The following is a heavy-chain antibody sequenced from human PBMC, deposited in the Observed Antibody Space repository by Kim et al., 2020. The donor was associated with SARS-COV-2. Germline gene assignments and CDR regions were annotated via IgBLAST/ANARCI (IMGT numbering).Heavy chain of an antibody. CDR3: ARESSSSALLYYYYYGMDV. CDR2: IYTSGST. D-gene: IGHD6-6*01. CDR1: GGSISSGSYY. V-gene: IGHV4-61*02. Sequence: SKTLSLTCTVSGGSISSGSYYWSWIRQPAGKGLEWIGRIYTSGSTNYNPSLKSRVTISVDTSKNQFSLKLSSVTAADTAVYYCARESSSSALLYYYYYGMDVWGQGTTVTVSS. J-gene: IGHJ6*02.